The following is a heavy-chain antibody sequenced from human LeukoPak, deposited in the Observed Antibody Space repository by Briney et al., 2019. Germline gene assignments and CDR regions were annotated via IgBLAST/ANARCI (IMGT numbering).Heavy chain of an antibody. CDR1: GFTFTPYS. D-gene: IGHD6-19*01. J-gene: IGHJ4*02. CDR2: ITSPVGRI. V-gene: IGHV3-21*01. CDR3: ATDGRSSGWYGFDY. Sequence: GGSLRLSCAASGFTFTPYSMNWIRQSPGKGLEWVSSITSPVGRIYYADSLKGRITISRDNARNSLYLQMNSLTAEDTAVYYCATDGRSSGWYGFDYWGLGTLVTVSS.